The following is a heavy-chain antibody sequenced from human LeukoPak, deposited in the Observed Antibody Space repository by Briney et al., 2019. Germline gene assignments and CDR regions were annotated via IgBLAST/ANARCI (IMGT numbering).Heavy chain of an antibody. V-gene: IGHV1-46*01. CDR1: GYTFTSFN. J-gene: IGHJ4*02. D-gene: IGHD3-22*01. CDR3: AMWGRASGYYWGFAY. Sequence: GSLKVSCAASGYTFTSFNMNWVRQAPGQGLEWMGIINPSGGSISYAQKFPGRVTMTRDTSTSTLYMELSSLRSEDTAVYYCAMWGRASGYYWGFAYWGQGTLVTVSS. CDR2: INPSGGSI.